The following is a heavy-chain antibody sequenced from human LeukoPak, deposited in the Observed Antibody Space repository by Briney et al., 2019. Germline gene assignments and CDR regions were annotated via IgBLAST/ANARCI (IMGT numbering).Heavy chain of an antibody. D-gene: IGHD4-17*01. CDR2: INAGNGNT. CDR1: GYTFTSYA. CDR3: ARGGDDYGDSYYFDY. J-gene: IGHJ4*02. V-gene: IGHV1-3*01. Sequence: GASVKVSCKASGYTFTSYAMHWVRQAPGQRHEWMGWINAGNGNTKYSQKFQGRVTITRDTSASTAYMELSSLRSEDTAVYYCARGGDDYGDSYYFDYWGQGTLVTVSS.